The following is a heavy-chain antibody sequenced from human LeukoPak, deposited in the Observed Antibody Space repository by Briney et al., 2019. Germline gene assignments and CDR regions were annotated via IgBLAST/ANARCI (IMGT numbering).Heavy chain of an antibody. D-gene: IGHD4-23*01. Sequence: PGGSLRLSCAASGFTFSSYGMYWVRQAPGKGLEWVSSISSSSSYIYYADSVKGRFTISRDNAKNSLYLQMNSLRAEDTAVYYCAKVRASAVVTPGFYYYYMDVWGKGTTVTISS. V-gene: IGHV3-21*01. J-gene: IGHJ6*03. CDR2: ISSSSSYI. CDR1: GFTFSSYG. CDR3: AKVRASAVVTPGFYYYYMDV.